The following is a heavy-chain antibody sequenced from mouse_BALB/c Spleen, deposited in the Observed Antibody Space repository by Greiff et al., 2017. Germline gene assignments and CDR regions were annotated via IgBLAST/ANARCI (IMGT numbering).Heavy chain of an antibody. D-gene: IGHD1-1*01. CDR2: IWAGGST. V-gene: IGHV2-9*02. J-gene: IGHJ3*01. CDR3: ARAYYYCSSYWCAY. Sequence: VQLVESGPGLVAPSQSLSITCTVSGFSLTSYGVHWVRQPPGKGLEWLGVIWAGGSTNYNSALMSRLSISKDNSKSQVFLKMNSLQTDDTAMYYCARAYYYCSSYWCAYWGQGTLVTVSA. CDR1: GFSLTSYG.